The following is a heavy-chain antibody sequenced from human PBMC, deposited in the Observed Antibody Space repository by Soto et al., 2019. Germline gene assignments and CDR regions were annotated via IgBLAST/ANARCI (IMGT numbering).Heavy chain of an antibody. D-gene: IGHD3-10*01. J-gene: IGHJ4*02. CDR3: ARALLGSTRDY. CDR2: ISIYNGDT. CDR1: GYNFADYG. Sequence: QVQLVQSGAGVKKPGASVRVSCKASGYNFADYGISWVRQAPGQGLEWMGWISIYNGDTNYAQNFQGRVTMTTDTSTSTAYVEMRSLRSDDTAVYYCARALLGSTRDYWGQGTLVTVSS. V-gene: IGHV1-18*01.